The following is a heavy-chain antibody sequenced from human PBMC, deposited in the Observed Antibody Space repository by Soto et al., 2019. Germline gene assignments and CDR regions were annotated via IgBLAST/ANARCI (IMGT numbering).Heavy chain of an antibody. CDR3: ARIQRDGYNNAFDI. J-gene: IGHJ3*02. D-gene: IGHD5-12*01. Sequence: GSGPTLVNRTQTLTLTCTFSGFSLSTSGMCVSWIRQPPGKALEWLAPIDWDDDKYYSTSLKARLTISKDTSKNQVVLTMTNMDPVDTATYYCARIQRDGYNNAFDIWGQGTMVTVSS. CDR2: IDWDDDK. V-gene: IGHV2-70*01. CDR1: GFSLSTSGMC.